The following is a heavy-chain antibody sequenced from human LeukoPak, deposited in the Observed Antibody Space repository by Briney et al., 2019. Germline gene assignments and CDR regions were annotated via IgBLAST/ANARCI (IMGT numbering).Heavy chain of an antibody. V-gene: IGHV3-33*01. D-gene: IGHD2-21*02. J-gene: IGHJ6*02. CDR1: GFTFSSYG. CDR3: ARDRRHCGGDCYSYYYYYYGMDV. CDR2: IWYDGSNK. Sequence: GRSLRLSCAASGFTFSSYGMHWVRQAPGKGLEWVAVIWYDGSNKYYADSVKGRFTISRDNSKNTLYLQMNSLRAEDTAVYYCARDRRHCGGDCYSYYYYYYGMDVWGQGTTVTVSS.